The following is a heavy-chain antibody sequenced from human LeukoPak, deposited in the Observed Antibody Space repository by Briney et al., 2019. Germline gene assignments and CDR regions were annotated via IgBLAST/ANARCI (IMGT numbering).Heavy chain of an antibody. D-gene: IGHD2-21*01. CDR3: AAANVLFDAFDI. J-gene: IGHJ3*02. CDR2: ISSSSSYI. Sequence: GGSLRLSCAASGFTFSSYSMNWVRQAPGKGLEWVSSISSSSSYIYYADSVKGRFTISRDNAKNSLCLQMNSLRAEDTAVYYCAAANVLFDAFDIWGQGTMVTVSS. V-gene: IGHV3-21*01. CDR1: GFTFSSYS.